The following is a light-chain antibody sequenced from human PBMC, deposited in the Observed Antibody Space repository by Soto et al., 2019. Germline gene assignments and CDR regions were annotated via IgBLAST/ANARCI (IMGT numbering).Light chain of an antibody. CDR2: AAS. V-gene: IGKV1-9*01. CDR3: QQLNSYPLT. J-gene: IGKJ4*01. CDR1: QGISSY. Sequence: DIQLTQSPSFLSASVGDRVTITCRASQGISSYLAWYQQKPGKAPKLLIYAASTLQSGVPSRFSGSASGTEFTLTSSSLQPEDFATYYCQQLNSYPLTFGGGTKVEIK.